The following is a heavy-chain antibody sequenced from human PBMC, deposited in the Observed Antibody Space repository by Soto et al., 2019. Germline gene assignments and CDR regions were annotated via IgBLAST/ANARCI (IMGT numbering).Heavy chain of an antibody. CDR1: GGTFSSYA. V-gene: IGHV1-69*13. CDR3: ARDQAYGDPAYFDY. D-gene: IGHD4-17*01. Sequence: ASVKVSCKASGGTFSSYAISWVRQAPGQGLEWMGGIIPIFGTANYAQKFQGRVTITADESTSTAYMELSSLRSEDTAVYYCARDQAYGDPAYFDYWGQGTLVTVSS. CDR2: IIPIFGTA. J-gene: IGHJ4*02.